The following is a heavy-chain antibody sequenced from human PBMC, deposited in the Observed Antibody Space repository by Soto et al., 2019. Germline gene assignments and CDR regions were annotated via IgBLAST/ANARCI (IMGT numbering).Heavy chain of an antibody. V-gene: IGHV4-39*01. CDR3: ARQEQWLVSAAFDI. J-gene: IGHJ3*02. D-gene: IGHD6-19*01. Sequence: QLQLQESGPGLVKPSETLSLTCTVSGGSISSSSYYWGWIRQPPGKGLEWIGSIYYSGSTYYNPSIKIRVTLSVDTSKNQFSLKLSSVTAADTAVYYCARQEQWLVSAAFDIWGQGTMVTVSS. CDR1: GGSISSSSYY. CDR2: IYYSGST.